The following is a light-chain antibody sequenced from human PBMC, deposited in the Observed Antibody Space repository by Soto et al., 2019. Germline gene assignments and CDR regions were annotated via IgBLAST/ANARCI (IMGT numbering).Light chain of an antibody. CDR1: QNVDSDY. Sequence: VLTQSPGTLSLSPGERATLSCRASQNVDSDYLAWYRQKPGQAPRLLIYGASTRATGIPDRFSGSGSGTDFTLTISRLEPEDFAVYYCQQYVSSPFTFGPGTKVELK. CDR3: QQYVSSPFT. J-gene: IGKJ3*01. V-gene: IGKV3-20*01. CDR2: GAS.